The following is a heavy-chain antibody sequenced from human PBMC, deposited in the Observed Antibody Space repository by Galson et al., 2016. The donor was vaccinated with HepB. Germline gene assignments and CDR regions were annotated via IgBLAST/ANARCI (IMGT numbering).Heavy chain of an antibody. CDR1: GDTFSTYG. CDR3: ARDSGQGYYYDNRGYYYFDF. J-gene: IGHJ4*02. CDR2: IIPILGIT. Sequence: SVKVSCKASGDTFSTYGISWVRQAPGQGLEWMGGIIPILGITDYAEEFQGRVAITADKSTTTAYLELGSLRSEDTAVYYCARDSGQGYYYDNRGYYYFDFWGQGTLV. D-gene: IGHD3-22*01. V-gene: IGHV1-69*10.